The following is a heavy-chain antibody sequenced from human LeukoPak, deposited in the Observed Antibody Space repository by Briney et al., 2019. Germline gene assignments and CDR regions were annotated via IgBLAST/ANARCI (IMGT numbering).Heavy chain of an antibody. CDR2: IYCSGST. CDR1: GGSISSYY. V-gene: IGHV4-59*01. D-gene: IGHD6-13*01. CDR3: ARTESSSWYSYYYYYYMDV. Sequence: SETLSLTCTVSGGSISSYYWSWIRQPPGKGLAWIGYIYCSGSTNYNPSLKSRVTISVDTSKNQFSLKLSSVTAADTAVYYCARTESSSWYSYYYYYYMDVWGKGTTVTVSS. J-gene: IGHJ6*03.